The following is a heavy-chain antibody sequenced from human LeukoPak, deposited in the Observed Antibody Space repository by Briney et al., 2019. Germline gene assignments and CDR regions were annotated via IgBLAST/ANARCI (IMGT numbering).Heavy chain of an antibody. CDR2: IYYSGTS. D-gene: IGHD4-17*01. J-gene: IGHJ4*02. V-gene: IGHV4-59*01. CDR3: ARESPTRFDY. CDR1: GGSISSYY. Sequence: SETLSLTCTVSGGSISSYYWSWIRQPPGKGLEWIGYIYYSGTSNYNPALKSRVTMSIDTSKTQFSLKLSSVTAADTAVYFCARESPTRFDYWGQGTLVTVSS.